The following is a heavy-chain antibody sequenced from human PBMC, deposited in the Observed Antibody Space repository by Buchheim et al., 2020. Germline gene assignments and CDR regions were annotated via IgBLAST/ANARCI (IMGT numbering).Heavy chain of an antibody. V-gene: IGHV3-30*03. CDR1: GFTFSSYG. CDR3: ARHSASHWYFDL. J-gene: IGHJ2*01. CDR2: ISYDGSNK. D-gene: IGHD3-10*01. Sequence: QVQLVESGGGVVQPGRSLRLSCAASGFTFSSYGMHWVRQAPGKGLEWVAVISYDGSNKYYADSVKGRFTISRDNSKNALYLQMNSLRVDDTAVYYCARHSASHWYFDLWGRGTL.